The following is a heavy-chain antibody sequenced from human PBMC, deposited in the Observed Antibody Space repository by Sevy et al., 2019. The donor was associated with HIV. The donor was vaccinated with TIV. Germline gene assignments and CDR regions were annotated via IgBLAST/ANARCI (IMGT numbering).Heavy chain of an antibody. CDR1: GFTFSSYA. D-gene: IGHD3-10*01. CDR2: ISGSGGST. J-gene: IGHJ4*02. Sequence: GGSLRLSCAASGFTFSSYAMSWVRQAPGKGLEWVSAISGSGGSTYYANSVKGRFTISRDNSKNTLYLQMNSLRAEDTAVYYCAKIEGSMVRGVPFDYWGQGTLVTVSS. V-gene: IGHV3-23*01. CDR3: AKIEGSMVRGVPFDY.